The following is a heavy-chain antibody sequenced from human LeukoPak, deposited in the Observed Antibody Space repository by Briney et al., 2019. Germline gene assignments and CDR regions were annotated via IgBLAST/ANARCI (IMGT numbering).Heavy chain of an antibody. V-gene: IGHV1-8*01. CDR3: ARGPRTDP. CDR1: GYPFTTYE. Sequence: ASVTVSCKTSGYPFTTYEINWVRQAAGQGLEWMGWVQPDTGYADYAQKFQGRVTMTSDTSFSTAYMELSSLRSDDTAVYFCARGPRTDPWGQGTLVTVSS. J-gene: IGHJ5*02. CDR2: VQPDTGYA.